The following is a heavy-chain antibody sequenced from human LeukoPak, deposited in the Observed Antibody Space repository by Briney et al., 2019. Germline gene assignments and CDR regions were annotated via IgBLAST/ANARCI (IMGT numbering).Heavy chain of an antibody. Sequence: GGSLRLSCAASGFTFSSYWMHWVRQAPGKGLVWVSRINSDEASRSYAESVKGRFSISRDNAKNTLYLQMNSLRAEDTAVYYCARDLSGVTGYTYGRGIDYWGQGTLVTVSS. CDR1: GFTFSSYW. CDR3: ARDLSGVTGYTYGRGIDY. J-gene: IGHJ4*02. CDR2: INSDEASR. D-gene: IGHD5-18*01. V-gene: IGHV3-74*01.